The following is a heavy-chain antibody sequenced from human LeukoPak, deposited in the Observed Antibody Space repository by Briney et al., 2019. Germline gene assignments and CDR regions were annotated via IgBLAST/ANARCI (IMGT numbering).Heavy chain of an antibody. J-gene: IGHJ4*02. Sequence: GGSLRLSCAASGFSFDTYAMHWVRQAPGQRLEWVALIWHDGSHKFYSNSVRGQSTISRDNSKNTVYLQMNNLRPDDTAVYYCAREFFGSGSYPDFWGQGPLVTVSS. CDR3: AREFFGSGSYPDF. V-gene: IGHV3-33*01. CDR2: IWHDGSHK. D-gene: IGHD3-10*01. CDR1: GFSFDTYA.